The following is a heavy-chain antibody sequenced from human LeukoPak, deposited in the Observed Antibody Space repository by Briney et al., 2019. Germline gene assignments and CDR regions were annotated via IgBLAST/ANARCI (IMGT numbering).Heavy chain of an antibody. CDR3: ARDPPTSETTYDY. CDR2: INLNSGGT. CDR1: GYTFTSYD. D-gene: IGHD4-11*01. V-gene: IGHV1-2*02. Sequence: ASVKVSCKASGYTFTSYDINWVRQAPGQGLEWMGWINLNSGGTYYAQNFQGRVAMTRDTSISTAYMEVSRLSSDDTAMYYCARDPPTSETTYDYWGQGTPVTVSS. J-gene: IGHJ4*02.